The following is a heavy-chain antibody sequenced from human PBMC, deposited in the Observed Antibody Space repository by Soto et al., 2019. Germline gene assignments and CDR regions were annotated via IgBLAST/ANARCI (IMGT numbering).Heavy chain of an antibody. Sequence: SETVSLTCAVYGGSFSGYYWSWIRQPPEKGREWIGEINHRGCTNYNPFLKRRVTISVETSKNQFSLKLGSVTAADTDMYYCARGLNGEPGYYYYYGMDVWGQGTTVTVS. D-gene: IGHD1-1*01. V-gene: IGHV4-34*01. CDR3: ARGLNGEPGYYYYYGMDV. CDR1: GGSFSGYY. CDR2: INHRGCT. J-gene: IGHJ6*02.